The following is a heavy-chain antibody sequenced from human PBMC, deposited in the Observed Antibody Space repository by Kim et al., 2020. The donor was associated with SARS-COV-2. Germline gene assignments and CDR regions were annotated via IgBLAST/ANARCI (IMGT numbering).Heavy chain of an antibody. D-gene: IGHD3-22*01. CDR2: IYTSGST. CDR1: GGSISSGSYY. CDR3: ARDPYDSSGYSLRWGGMDV. Sequence: SETLSLTCTVSGGSISSGSYYWSWIRQPAGKGLEWIGRIYTSGSTNYNPSLKSRVTISVDTSKNQFSLKLSSVTAADTAVYYCARDPYDSSGYSLRWGGMDVWGQGTTVTVSS. J-gene: IGHJ6*02. V-gene: IGHV4-61*02.